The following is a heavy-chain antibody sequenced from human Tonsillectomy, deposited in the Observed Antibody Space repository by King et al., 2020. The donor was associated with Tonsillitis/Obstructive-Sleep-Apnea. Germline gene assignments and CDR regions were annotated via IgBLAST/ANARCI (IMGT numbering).Heavy chain of an antibody. Sequence: VQLQESGPGLVKPSETLSLTCTVSGDSINSYYWSWIRQPPGKGLEWIGYISYSGNTNYNPSLKSRATISIDTSKNQFSLKLRSVTAADTAVYYCAGSKGSGSYFDYWGQGTLVTVSS. CDR3: AGSKGSGSYFDY. CDR2: ISYSGNT. CDR1: GDSINSYY. J-gene: IGHJ4*02. V-gene: IGHV4-59*01. D-gene: IGHD3-3*01.